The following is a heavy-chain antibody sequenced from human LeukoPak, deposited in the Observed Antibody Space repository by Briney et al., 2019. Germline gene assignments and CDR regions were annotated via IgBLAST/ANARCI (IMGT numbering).Heavy chain of an antibody. Sequence: GGSLRLSCAASGFTVSTNYMSWVRQAPGKGLEWVSIIYSGGSTYYADSVKGRFTISRDNSNNTLFVQMNSLRAEDTAVYYCAKSRSGSANWALQIFDNWGQGALVTVSS. CDR1: GFTVSTNY. J-gene: IGHJ4*02. CDR3: AKSRSGSANWALQIFDN. D-gene: IGHD1-1*01. CDR2: IYSGGST. V-gene: IGHV3-66*01.